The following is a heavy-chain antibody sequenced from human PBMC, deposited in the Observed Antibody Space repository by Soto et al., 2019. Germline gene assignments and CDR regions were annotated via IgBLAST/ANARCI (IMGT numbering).Heavy chain of an antibody. CDR3: ARGSSVRGMNV. J-gene: IGHJ6*02. CDR1: GFTFIDYY. D-gene: IGHD6-13*01. Sequence: GGALRVYCAASGFTFIDYYMSWVRQAPGKGLEWVSYISGTDPYMKYADAVRGRFTISRDNAKNSLYLQMNSLRDDDTAVYYCARGSSVRGMNVWGQGTTVTVSS. V-gene: IGHV3-11*06. CDR2: ISGTDPYM.